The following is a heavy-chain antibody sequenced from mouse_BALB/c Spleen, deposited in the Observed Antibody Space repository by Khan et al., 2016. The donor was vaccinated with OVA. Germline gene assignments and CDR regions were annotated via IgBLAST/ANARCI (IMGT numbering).Heavy chain of an antibody. CDR3: ARAYYGNYREAMDY. V-gene: IGHV2-6-7*01. CDR1: GFSLTGYG. CDR2: IWGDGTT. J-gene: IGHJ4*01. D-gene: IGHD2-10*01. Sequence: QVQLKESGPGLVAPSQSLSITCTVSGFSLTGYGVNWVRQPPGKGLEWLAMIWGDGTTDYNSALKSRLSISKDNSKSHVFLKMNSLQTYDTARYYCARAYYGNYREAMDYWGQGTSVTVSS.